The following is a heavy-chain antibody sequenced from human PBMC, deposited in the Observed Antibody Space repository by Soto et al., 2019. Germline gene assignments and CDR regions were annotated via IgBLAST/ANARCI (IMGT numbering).Heavy chain of an antibody. Sequence: QVQLVQSGAEVKKPGSSVKVSCKASGGTLSSYAISWVRQAPGQGLEWMGGIIPIFGTANYAQKFQGRVKITADESTSTAYMELSSLRSEDTAVYYCARASYYSSTICCGPSRDAFDIWGQGTMVTVSS. J-gene: IGHJ3*02. CDR1: GGTLSSYA. CDR3: ARASYYSSTICCGPSRDAFDI. D-gene: IGHD2-2*01. CDR2: IIPIFGTA. V-gene: IGHV1-69*01.